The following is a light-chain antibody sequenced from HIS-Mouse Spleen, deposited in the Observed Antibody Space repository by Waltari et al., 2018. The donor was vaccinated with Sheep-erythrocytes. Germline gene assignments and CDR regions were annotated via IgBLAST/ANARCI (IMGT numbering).Light chain of an antibody. Sequence: DIQMTQSPSTLSASVGDRVTITCRASQSISSWLAWYQQKPGKAPKLLIYKASSLESGVPSMFSGSGSGTEFTLTISSLQPDDFATYYCQQYNSYSRGTFGQGTKVEIK. V-gene: IGKV1-5*03. J-gene: IGKJ1*01. CDR2: KAS. CDR3: QQYNSYSRGT. CDR1: QSISSW.